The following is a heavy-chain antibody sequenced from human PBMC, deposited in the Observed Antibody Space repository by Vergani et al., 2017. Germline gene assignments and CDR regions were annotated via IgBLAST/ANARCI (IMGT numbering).Heavy chain of an antibody. CDR1: GFTFSHYA. CDR3: AKDLGTSSGGGWFDP. J-gene: IGHJ5*02. Sequence: EVQLLESGGGLVQPGGSLRLSCAASGFTFSHYAMSWVRQAPGSGLDWVSAISGSGGSTYYADSVKGRFTISRDNSKNSLYLQMNSLRAEDTALYYCAKDLGTSSGGGWFDPWGQGTLVTVSS. CDR2: ISGSGGST. V-gene: IGHV3-23*01. D-gene: IGHD6-6*01.